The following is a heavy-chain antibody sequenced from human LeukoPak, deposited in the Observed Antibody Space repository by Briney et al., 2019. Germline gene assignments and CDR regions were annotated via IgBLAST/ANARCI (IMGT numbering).Heavy chain of an antibody. V-gene: IGHV3-20*04. CDR1: GFTFDDYG. J-gene: IGHJ5*02. CDR3: ASGYYGDYQGWFDP. D-gene: IGHD4-17*01. CDR2: INWNGGST. Sequence: GGSLRLSCAASGFTFDDYGMSWVRQAPGKGLEWVSGINWNGGSTGYADSVKGRFTISRDNAKNSLYLQMNSLRAEDTALYYCASGYYGDYQGWFDPWGQGTLVTVSS.